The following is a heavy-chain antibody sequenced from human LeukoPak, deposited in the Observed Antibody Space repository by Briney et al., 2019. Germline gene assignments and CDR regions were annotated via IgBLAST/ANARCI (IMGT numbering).Heavy chain of an antibody. J-gene: IGHJ3*02. D-gene: IGHD3-16*01. CDR2: IIPIFGTA. CDR3: ARDMTDLLHVFDI. CDR1: GGTFSSYA. Sequence: GASVKVSCKASGGTFSSYAISWVRQAPGQGLEWMGGIIPIFGTANYAQKFQGRVTITADESMTTVYMELSSLRSEDTAVYYCARDMTDLLHVFDIWGQGTMVTVSS. V-gene: IGHV1-69*13.